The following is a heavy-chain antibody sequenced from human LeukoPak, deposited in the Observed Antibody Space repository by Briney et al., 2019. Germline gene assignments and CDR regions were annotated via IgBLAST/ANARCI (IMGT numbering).Heavy chain of an antibody. Sequence: ASVKVSCKASGYTFISYGISWVRQALGQGLEWMGWINGYNGNTNYAQKFQGRVTMTRSTSTGTAYMELSSLRSEDTAVYYCARSLAVGGTRAYWGQGTLVTVSS. CDR1: GYTFISYG. D-gene: IGHD6-19*01. CDR3: ARSLAVGGTRAY. J-gene: IGHJ4*02. V-gene: IGHV1-18*01. CDR2: INGYNGNT.